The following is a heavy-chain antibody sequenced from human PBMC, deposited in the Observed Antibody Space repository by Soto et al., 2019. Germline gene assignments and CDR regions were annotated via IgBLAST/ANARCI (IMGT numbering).Heavy chain of an antibody. D-gene: IGHD6-6*01. CDR3: AKDLKPPYIAARHVVDWNYYGMDV. J-gene: IGHJ6*02. V-gene: IGHV3-43D*04. CDR1: GFTFDDYA. CDR2: ISWDGGST. Sequence: PDGSLRLSCAASGFTFDDYAMHWVRQAPGKGLEWVSVISWDGGSTYYADSVKGRFTISRDNSKNSLYLQMNSLRAEDTALYYCAKDLKPPYIAARHVVDWNYYGMDVWGQGTTVTVSS.